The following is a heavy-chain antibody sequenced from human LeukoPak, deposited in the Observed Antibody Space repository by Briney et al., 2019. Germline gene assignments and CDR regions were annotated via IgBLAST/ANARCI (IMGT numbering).Heavy chain of an antibody. J-gene: IGHJ5*02. Sequence: SETLSLTCTVSGYSINNGYYWGWIRQPPGKGLEWIGSIYHSGSTYYNPSLKSRVTISVDTSKNQFSLNLSSVTAADTAVYYCARGDITMVRGVRDNWFDPWGQGTLVTVSS. CDR1: GYSINNGYY. V-gene: IGHV4-38-2*02. CDR3: ARGDITMVRGVRDNWFDP. D-gene: IGHD3-10*01. CDR2: IYHSGST.